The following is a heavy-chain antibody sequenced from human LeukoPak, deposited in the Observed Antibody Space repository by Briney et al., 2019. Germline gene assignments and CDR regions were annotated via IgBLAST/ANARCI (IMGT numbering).Heavy chain of an antibody. CDR1: GFTVSTNY. CDR2: IYSGGST. D-gene: IGHD3-22*01. Sequence: GGSLRLSCAASGFTVSTNYMTWVRQAPGKGLEWVSVIYSGGSTYYADPVRGRFTISRDNSKNTLYPQMNSLRAEDTAVYYCTRVLVVDSSGYYGYYFDYWGQGTLVTVSS. V-gene: IGHV3-53*01. CDR3: TRVLVVDSSGYYGYYFDY. J-gene: IGHJ4*02.